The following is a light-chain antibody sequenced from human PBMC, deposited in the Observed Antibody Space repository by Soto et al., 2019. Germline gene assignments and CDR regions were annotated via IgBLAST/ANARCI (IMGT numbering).Light chain of an antibody. V-gene: IGKV3-20*01. CDR1: QSVSNNY. CDR2: GAS. J-gene: IGKJ4*01. Sequence: EIVLTQSPGTLSLSPGERATLSCRTSQSVSNNYLAWYQQKPGQAPRLLIYGASSRATGIPDRFSGSGSGTDFTLSISRLEPEDFAVYYCQRSGGSVSFGGGTKVE. CDR3: QRSGGSVS.